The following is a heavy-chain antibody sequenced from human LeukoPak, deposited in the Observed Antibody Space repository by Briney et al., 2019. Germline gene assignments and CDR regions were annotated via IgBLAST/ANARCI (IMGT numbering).Heavy chain of an antibody. CDR3: AGDSWSGYYLSY. Sequence: ASVKVSCKASGYTFTSYAMHWVRQAPGQRLEWMGWINAGNGNTKYSQKFQGRVTITRDTSASTAYMELSSLRSEDTAVYYCAGDSWSGYYLSYWGQGTLVTVSS. CDR2: INAGNGNT. J-gene: IGHJ4*02. D-gene: IGHD3-3*01. V-gene: IGHV1-3*01. CDR1: GYTFTSYA.